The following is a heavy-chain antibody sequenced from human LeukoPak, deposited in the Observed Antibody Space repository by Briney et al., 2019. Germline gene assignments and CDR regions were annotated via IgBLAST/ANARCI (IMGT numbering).Heavy chain of an antibody. J-gene: IGHJ4*02. V-gene: IGHV3-7*01. Sequence: GGSLTLSCAASGFAFSTYWMSWVRQAPGKGLEWVANIKQDGSEKYYVDSVKGRFTISRGNAKNSLYLQMNSLRAEDTAVYYCARVLYISSPFDYWGQGTLVTVSS. CDR3: ARVLYISSPFDY. CDR2: IKQDGSEK. D-gene: IGHD6-6*01. CDR1: GFAFSTYW.